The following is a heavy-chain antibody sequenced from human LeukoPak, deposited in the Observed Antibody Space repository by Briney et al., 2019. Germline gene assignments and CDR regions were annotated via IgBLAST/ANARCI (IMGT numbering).Heavy chain of an antibody. CDR2: IYYSGST. D-gene: IGHD3-22*01. CDR1: GESISGFY. J-gene: IGHJ4*02. Sequence: SETLSLTCTVSGESISGFYWTWIRQPPGKGLEWIGYIYYSGSTNYNPSLKSRVTISVDTSKNQFSLKLSSVTAADTAVYYCARTAWPSTYYYDSSGYLGFDYWGQGTLVTVSS. V-gene: IGHV4-59*12. CDR3: ARTAWPSTYYYDSSGYLGFDY.